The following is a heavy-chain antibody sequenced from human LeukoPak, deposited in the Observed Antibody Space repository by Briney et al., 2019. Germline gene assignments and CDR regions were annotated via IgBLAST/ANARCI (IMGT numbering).Heavy chain of an antibody. V-gene: IGHV3-23*01. J-gene: IGHJ6*02. Sequence: GGSLRLSCAASGFTFSSYAMSWVRQAPGKGLEWVSAISGSGGSTYYANSVKGRFTISRDHSKNTLYLQMNSLRAEDTAVYYCAKDRIAVAGSRGYGMDVWGQGTTVTVSS. CDR1: GFTFSSYA. CDR3: AKDRIAVAGSRGYGMDV. D-gene: IGHD6-19*01. CDR2: ISGSGGST.